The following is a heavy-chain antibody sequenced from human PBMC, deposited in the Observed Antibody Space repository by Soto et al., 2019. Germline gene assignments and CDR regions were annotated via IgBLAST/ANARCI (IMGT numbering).Heavy chain of an antibody. J-gene: IGHJ3*02. D-gene: IGHD3-16*01. Sequence: QVQLVQSGAEVKKPGASVKVSCKASGYTFTSYDINWVRQATGQGLEWMGWMNPNSGNTGYAQKFQGRVTMTRNTSISTAYRELSSLRSEDTAVYYCARGLRYYDYVWGGSNDAFDIWGQGTMVTVSS. CDR2: MNPNSGNT. V-gene: IGHV1-8*01. CDR3: ARGLRYYDYVWGGSNDAFDI. CDR1: GYTFTSYD.